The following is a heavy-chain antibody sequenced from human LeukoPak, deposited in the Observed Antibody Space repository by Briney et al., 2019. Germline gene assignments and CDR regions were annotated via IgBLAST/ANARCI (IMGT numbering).Heavy chain of an antibody. Sequence: GGSLRLSCAASGFTFSRIAMTWVRQAPGKGLVWVSHINADGSSTTYADSVKGRFTISRDNAKNTLYLQMNSLRAEDTAVYYCARRGVVGPPGHWGQGTLVIVSS. D-gene: IGHD1-26*01. CDR2: INADGSST. CDR3: ARRGVVGPPGH. J-gene: IGHJ4*02. V-gene: IGHV3-74*01. CDR1: GFTFSRIA.